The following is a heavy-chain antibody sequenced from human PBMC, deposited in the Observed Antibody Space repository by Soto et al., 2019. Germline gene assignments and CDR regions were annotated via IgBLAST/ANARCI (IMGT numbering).Heavy chain of an antibody. J-gene: IGHJ6*02. CDR3: TTDLSSWYDYYYYGMDV. Sequence: GGSLRLSCAASGFTFSNAWMNWVRQAPGKGLEWVGRIKSKTDGGTTDYAAPVKGRFTISRDDSKNTLYLQMNSLKTEDTAVYYCTTDLSSWYDYYYYGMDVWGQGTTVTVSS. CDR2: IKSKTDGGTT. D-gene: IGHD6-13*01. CDR1: GFTFSNAW. V-gene: IGHV3-15*07.